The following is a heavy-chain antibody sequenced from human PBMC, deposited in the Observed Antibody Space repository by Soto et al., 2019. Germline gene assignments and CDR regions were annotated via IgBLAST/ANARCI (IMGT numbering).Heavy chain of an antibody. Sequence: PGESLKLSCASSGFTFSNYAMSWVRQAPGKGLEWVSTFSSSGGVTYYADSVKGRFTISRDNSKNTLYLQMNSLRAEDTAVYYCTKANRYCSGANCFTFDYWGLGTLVTVSS. CDR3: TKANRYCSGANCFTFDY. CDR2: FSSSGGVT. CDR1: GFTFSNYA. J-gene: IGHJ4*02. D-gene: IGHD2-15*01. V-gene: IGHV3-23*01.